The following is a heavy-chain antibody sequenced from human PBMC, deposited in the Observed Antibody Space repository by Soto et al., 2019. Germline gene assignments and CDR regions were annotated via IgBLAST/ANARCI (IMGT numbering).Heavy chain of an antibody. J-gene: IGHJ4*02. V-gene: IGHV3-30-3*01. D-gene: IGHD4-17*01. CDR1: GFTFSSYA. Sequence: QVQLVESGGGVVQPGRSLRLSCAASGFTFSSYAMHWVRQAPGKGLEWVAVISYDGSNKYYADSVKGRFTISRDNSKNTLYLQMNSLRADDTAVYYCARDEGYGGNLRNFDYWGQGTLVTVSS. CDR3: ARDEGYGGNLRNFDY. CDR2: ISYDGSNK.